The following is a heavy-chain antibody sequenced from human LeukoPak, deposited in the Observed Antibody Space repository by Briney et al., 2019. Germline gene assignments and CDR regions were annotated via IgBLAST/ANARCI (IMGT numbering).Heavy chain of an antibody. J-gene: IGHJ6*03. V-gene: IGHV4-4*07. Sequence: SETLSLTCTVSGGSISSYYWSWIRQPAGKGLEWIGRIYTSGSTNYNPSLKSRVTMSVDTSKNQFSLKLSSVTAADTAVYYCAGNTPHYYGSGSYYYMDVWGKGTTVTISS. CDR1: GGSISSYY. CDR3: AGNTPHYYGSGSYYYMDV. CDR2: IYTSGST. D-gene: IGHD3-10*01.